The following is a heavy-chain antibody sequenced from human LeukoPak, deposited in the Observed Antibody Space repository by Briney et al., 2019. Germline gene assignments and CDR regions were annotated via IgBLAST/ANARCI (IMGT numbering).Heavy chain of an antibody. D-gene: IGHD2-2*01. CDR3: ARDGSKFHTSCCSWFDP. CDR2: IYTSGST. CDR1: GGSISSGSYY. J-gene: IGHJ5*02. V-gene: IGHV4-61*02. Sequence: SETLSLTCTVSGGSISSGSYYWSWIRQPAGKGLEWIGRIYTSGSTNYNPSLKSRVTISVDTSKNQFSLKLSSVTAADTAVYYCARDGSKFHTSCCSWFDPWGHGTLVTVSS.